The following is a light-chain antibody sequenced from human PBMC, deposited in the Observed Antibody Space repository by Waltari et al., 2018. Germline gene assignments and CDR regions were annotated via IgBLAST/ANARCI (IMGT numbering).Light chain of an antibody. Sequence: DIQMTQSPSSLSASVGDRVTITCRASQSITRCLNWYQQRPGKAPNLLIYAASSLQSGVPSRFSGSGSGTDFTLTISSLQPEDFATYYCQQSCSTWTFGQGTKVEIK. V-gene: IGKV1-39*01. CDR1: QSITRC. CDR3: QQSCSTWT. J-gene: IGKJ1*01. CDR2: AAS.